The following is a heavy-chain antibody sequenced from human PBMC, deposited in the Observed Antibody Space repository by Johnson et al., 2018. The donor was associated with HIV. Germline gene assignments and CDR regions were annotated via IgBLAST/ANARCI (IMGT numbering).Heavy chain of an antibody. D-gene: IGHD4-23*01. CDR1: GFTFSSYG. CDR2: ISYDGSNK. Sequence: QVLLVESGGGVVQPGRSLRLSCAASGFTFSSYGMHLVRQAPGKGLEWVAVISYDGSNKYYADSVKGRFTISRDNSKNTLYLQMNSLRAEDTAVYYCASPGTVVTGLAFDIWGQGTMVTVSS. V-gene: IGHV3-30*03. J-gene: IGHJ3*02. CDR3: ASPGTVVTGLAFDI.